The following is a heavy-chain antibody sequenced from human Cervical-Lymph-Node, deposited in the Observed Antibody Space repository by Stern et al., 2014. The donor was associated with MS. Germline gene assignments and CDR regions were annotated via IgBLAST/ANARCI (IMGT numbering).Heavy chain of an antibody. V-gene: IGHV3-53*01. CDR2: ITNGGST. CDR3: ARDTSSPERSDW. J-gene: IGHJ4*02. D-gene: IGHD1-1*01. Sequence: EVQLVESGGGVIQPGGSLGLPCTASGLTASRDYMTWVRQAPGRGLAWVSLITNGGSTFYTDSVKGRFTISRDDSKNTVYLHMTSLRAEDTAMYYCARDTSSPERSDWWGQGTLVTVSS. CDR1: GLTASRDY.